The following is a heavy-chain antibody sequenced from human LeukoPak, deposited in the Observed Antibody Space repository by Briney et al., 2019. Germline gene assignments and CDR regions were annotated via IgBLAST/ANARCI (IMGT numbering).Heavy chain of an antibody. Sequence: GESLRISCQGSGYIFTSYWISWVRQMPGKGLEWMGRIDPIDSYTNYSPSFQGHVTFSVDKSISTAYLRWSSLKASDTAMYYCARQTTVTTQSDYWGQGTLVTVSS. CDR3: ARQTTVTTQSDY. V-gene: IGHV5-10-1*01. CDR2: IDPIDSYT. CDR1: GYIFTSYW. J-gene: IGHJ4*02. D-gene: IGHD4-17*01.